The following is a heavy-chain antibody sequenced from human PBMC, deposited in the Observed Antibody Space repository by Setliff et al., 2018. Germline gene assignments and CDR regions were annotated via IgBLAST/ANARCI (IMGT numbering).Heavy chain of an antibody. CDR2: ISAYNGFI. D-gene: IGHD2-15*01. V-gene: IGHV1-18*01. Sequence: ASVKVSCKASGSSFPSYGISWVRQAPGRGLEWMGWISAYNGFIIYAQMFQGRVIMTTDTSTSTAYMELRSLRSDDTAVYYCARDRPMVVVADNLALFDYLGQGTLVTVSS. CDR1: GSSFPSYG. CDR3: ARDRPMVVVADNLALFDY. J-gene: IGHJ4*02.